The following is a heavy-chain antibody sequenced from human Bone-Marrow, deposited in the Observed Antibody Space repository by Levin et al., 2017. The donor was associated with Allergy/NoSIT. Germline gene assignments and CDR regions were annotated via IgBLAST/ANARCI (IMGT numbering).Heavy chain of an antibody. Sequence: ASVKVSCKASGYTFTSYGISWVRQAPGQGLEWMGWISAYNGNTNYAQKLQGRVTMTTDTSTSTAYMELRSLRSDDTAVYYCARDLIWGGYVGLQYGMDVWGQGTTVTVSS. CDR1: GYTFTSYG. V-gene: IGHV1-18*01. D-gene: IGHD5-12*01. J-gene: IGHJ6*02. CDR2: ISAYNGNT. CDR3: ARDLIWGGYVGLQYGMDV.